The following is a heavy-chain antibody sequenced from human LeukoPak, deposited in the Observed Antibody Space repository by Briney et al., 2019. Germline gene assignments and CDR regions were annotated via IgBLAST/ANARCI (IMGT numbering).Heavy chain of an antibody. V-gene: IGHV3-48*01. J-gene: IGHJ4*02. Sequence: GGSLRLSCAASGFTFSSYSMNWVRQAPGKGLEWVSYISSSSNTIYCADSVKGRFTISRDNAKNSLYLQMNSLRAEDTAVYYCARGFLEWLLYRWGFDYWGQGTLVTVSS. CDR1: GFTFSSYS. CDR3: ARGFLEWLLYRWGFDY. D-gene: IGHD3-3*01. CDR2: ISSSSNTI.